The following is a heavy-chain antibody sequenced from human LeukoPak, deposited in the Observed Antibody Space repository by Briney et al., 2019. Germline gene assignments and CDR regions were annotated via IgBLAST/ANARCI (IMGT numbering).Heavy chain of an antibody. D-gene: IGHD3-3*01. J-gene: IGHJ4*02. V-gene: IGHV3-11*01. CDR2: ISSSGSTI. CDR3: AKDDVGYDFWSGYYIFVY. Sequence: PGGSLRLSCAAPGFTFSDYYMSWIRQAPGKGLEWVSYISSSGSTIYYADSVKGRFTISRDNAKNSLYLQMNSLRAEDTAVYYCAKDDVGYDFWSGYYIFVYWGQGTLVTVSS. CDR1: GFTFSDYY.